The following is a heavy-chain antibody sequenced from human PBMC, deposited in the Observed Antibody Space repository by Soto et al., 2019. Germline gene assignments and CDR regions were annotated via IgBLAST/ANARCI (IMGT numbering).Heavy chain of an antibody. D-gene: IGHD3-16*01. V-gene: IGHV3-66*01. CDR3: ARDPWAADY. J-gene: IGHJ4*02. Sequence: EVQLVESGGGLVQPGGSLRLSCAASGFTVITKYMSWVRQAPGKRLEWVSVIYSGGSTFYADSVRGRFTISRDNSKNTVNLQMNSLRAEETAVYYYARDPWAADYWCQATLVTVS. CDR1: GFTVITKY. CDR2: IYSGGST.